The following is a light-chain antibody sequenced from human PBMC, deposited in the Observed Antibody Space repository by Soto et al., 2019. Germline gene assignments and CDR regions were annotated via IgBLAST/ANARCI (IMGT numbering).Light chain of an antibody. J-gene: IGKJ1*01. Sequence: EIVLTQSPGTLSLSPGQRATLSCRASQNVNNYLAWYQHKPGQAPRLLIYGASSRATGIPDRISGSGSGTDFTLNISRLEPDDFAVYYCQQFAVAPWTFGQGTKVDIK. V-gene: IGKV3-20*01. CDR2: GAS. CDR3: QQFAVAPWT. CDR1: QNVNNY.